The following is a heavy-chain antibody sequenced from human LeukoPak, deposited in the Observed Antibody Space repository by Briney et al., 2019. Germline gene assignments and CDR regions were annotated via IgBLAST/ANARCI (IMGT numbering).Heavy chain of an antibody. D-gene: IGHD5-12*01. Sequence: PGGSLRFSCVVSGFTLTDHYMDWVRQAPGKGLGWVGRIRNKANNYITEYAASVKGRSTISRDKSKSSVFLQMNSLKTEDTALYYCASPRYGGYVYWGQGTVVTVSS. V-gene: IGHV3-72*01. CDR3: ASPRYGGYVY. CDR2: IRNKANNYIT. J-gene: IGHJ4*02. CDR1: GFTLTDHY.